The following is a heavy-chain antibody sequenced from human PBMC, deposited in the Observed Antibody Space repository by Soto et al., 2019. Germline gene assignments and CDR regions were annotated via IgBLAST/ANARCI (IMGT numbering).Heavy chain of an antibody. D-gene: IGHD3-22*01. CDR2: INPNSGGT. J-gene: IGHJ4*02. CDR1: GYTFTGYY. V-gene: IGHV1-2*04. Sequence: ASVKVSCKASGYTFTGYYMHWVRQAPGQGLEWMGWINPNSGGTNYAQKFQGWVTMTRDTSISTAYMELSRLRSDDTAVYYCARSYYYDSSMECWGQGTMVTVSS. CDR3: ARSYYYDSSMEC.